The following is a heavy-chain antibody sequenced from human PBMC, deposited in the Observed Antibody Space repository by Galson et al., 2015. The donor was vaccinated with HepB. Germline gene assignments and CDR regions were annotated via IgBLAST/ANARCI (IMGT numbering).Heavy chain of an antibody. CDR1: GFTFSSYA. V-gene: IGHV3-30*04. J-gene: IGHJ6*02. CDR2: ISYDGSNK. D-gene: IGHD3-10*01. CDR3: ARDGSITMVRGVIYYGMDV. Sequence: SLRLSCAASGFTFSSYAMHWVRQAPGKGLEWVAVISYDGSNKYYADSVKGRFTISRDNSKNTLYLQMNSLRAEDTAVYYCARDGSITMVRGVIYYGMDVWGQGTTVTVSS.